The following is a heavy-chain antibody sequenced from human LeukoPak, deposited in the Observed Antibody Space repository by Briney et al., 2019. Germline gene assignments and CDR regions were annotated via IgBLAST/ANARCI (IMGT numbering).Heavy chain of an antibody. V-gene: IGHV4-30-4*01. CDR3: ARDLYYYGSGSYTEDWFDP. J-gene: IGHJ5*02. CDR2: INYSGST. CDR1: GGSISSGDYY. D-gene: IGHD3-10*01. Sequence: SQTLSLTCTVSGGSISSGDYYWSWIRQPPGKGLEWIGYINYSGSTYYNPSLKSRVTISVDTSKNQFSLKLSSVTAADTAVYYCARDLYYYGSGSYTEDWFDPWGQGTLVTVSS.